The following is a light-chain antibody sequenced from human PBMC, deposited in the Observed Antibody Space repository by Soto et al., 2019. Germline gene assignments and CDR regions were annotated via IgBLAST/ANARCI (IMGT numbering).Light chain of an antibody. CDR1: QSVSDW. CDR2: KAS. J-gene: IGKJ2*01. Sequence: DIRMTQSPSTLSASVGDRVTITCRASQSVSDWLAWYQQKPGKAPKLIIYKASTFKSGVPSRFSGSGSGTEFTLTISRLQPDDFATYYCQHYDTYPPYTFGQGTNLEIK. V-gene: IGKV1-5*03. CDR3: QHYDTYPPYT.